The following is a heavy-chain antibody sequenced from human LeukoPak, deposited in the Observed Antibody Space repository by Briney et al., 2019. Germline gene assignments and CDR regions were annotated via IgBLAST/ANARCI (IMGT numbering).Heavy chain of an antibody. D-gene: IGHD2-21*01. Sequence: GGSLRLSCRDSGFTFSSYVMNWVRQAPGLGLEWVSAISGSDGSTYYADSVKGRFTISRDNSKNTLFLQMNSLRAEDTAIYYCARDPNCRSWAMDVWGQGTTVTVSS. CDR3: ARDPNCRSWAMDV. CDR2: ISGSDGST. J-gene: IGHJ6*02. CDR1: GFTFSSYV. V-gene: IGHV3-23*01.